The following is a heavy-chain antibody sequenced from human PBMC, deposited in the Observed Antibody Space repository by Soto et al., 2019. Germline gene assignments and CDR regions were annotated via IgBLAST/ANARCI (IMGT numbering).Heavy chain of an antibody. CDR1: GFIFSARG. J-gene: IGHJ5*01. V-gene: IGHV3-30*03. CDR2: VSNDGIRK. Sequence: QVQLVESGGGVVQPGRSLRLTCAASGFIFSARGMHWVRQAPGKGLEWVAIVSNDGIRKYYGDSVKGRFTISRDNAENTLYLQMNSLRAEDTAVYYCARWVGGSMYDNSGKYDSWGQGTLVTVSS. CDR3: ARWVGGSMYDNSGKYDS. D-gene: IGHD3-22*01.